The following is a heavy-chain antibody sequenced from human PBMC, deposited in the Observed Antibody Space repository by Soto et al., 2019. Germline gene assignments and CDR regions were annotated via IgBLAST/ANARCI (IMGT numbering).Heavy chain of an antibody. Sequence: QVQLVESGGGVVQPGRSLRLSCAASGFTFSSYGMHWVRQAPGKGLEWVAVIWYDGSNKYYADSVKGRFTISRDNSKNTLYLQMNSLSAEDTAVYYCARVGGLYYYYMDVWGKGTTVTVSS. CDR2: IWYDGSNK. CDR1: GFTFSSYG. V-gene: IGHV3-33*01. J-gene: IGHJ6*03. CDR3: ARVGGLYYYYMDV.